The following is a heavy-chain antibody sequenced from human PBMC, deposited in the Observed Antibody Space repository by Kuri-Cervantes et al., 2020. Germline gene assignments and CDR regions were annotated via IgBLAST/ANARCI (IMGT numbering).Heavy chain of an antibody. CDR3: AKGTQLWPEASFDY. CDR2: ISSSSSTI. CDR1: GFTFSSYS. Sequence: GESLKISCAASGFTFSSYSMNWVRQAPGKGLEWVSYISSSSSTIYYADSVKGRFTISRDNSKNTLYLQMKSLRAEDTAVYYCAKGTQLWPEASFDYWGQGTLVTVSS. D-gene: IGHD5-18*01. J-gene: IGHJ4*02. V-gene: IGHV3-48*01.